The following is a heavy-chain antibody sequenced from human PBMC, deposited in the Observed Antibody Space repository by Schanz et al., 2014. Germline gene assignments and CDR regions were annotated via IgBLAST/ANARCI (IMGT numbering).Heavy chain of an antibody. CDR3: ARDRDQWDGNYLDY. J-gene: IGHJ4*02. CDR1: GYTFTNYG. Sequence: QVQLLQSGAEVKKPGASVKVSCKASGYTFTNYGIIWVRQAPGQGLEWMGWISDYNGNTNYAQKLQGRVTMTTDTSTSTAYMELRSLTSDDSAVYYCARDRDQWDGNYLDYWGQGTLVTVSS. CDR2: ISDYNGNT. D-gene: IGHD1-26*01. V-gene: IGHV1-18*01.